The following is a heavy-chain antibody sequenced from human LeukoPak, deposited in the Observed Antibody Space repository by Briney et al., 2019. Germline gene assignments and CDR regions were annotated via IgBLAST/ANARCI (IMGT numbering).Heavy chain of an antibody. CDR1: GFTFSSYG. D-gene: IGHD4-17*01. J-gene: IGHJ4*02. V-gene: IGHV3-30*03. CDR2: ISYDGSNK. Sequence: GGSLRLSCAASGFTFSSYGMHWVRQAPGKGLEWVAVISYDGSNKYYADSVKGRFTISRDNSKYTLYLQMNSLRAEDTAVYYCARTYGDHRFDYWGQGTLVNGSS. CDR3: ARTYGDHRFDY.